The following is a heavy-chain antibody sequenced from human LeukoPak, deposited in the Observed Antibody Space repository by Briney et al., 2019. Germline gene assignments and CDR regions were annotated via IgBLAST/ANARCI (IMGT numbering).Heavy chain of an antibody. Sequence: ASVPVSFMATGYTFIDYYMHWVRPAPGQGLEWMEWINPNSGGTNYSQKFQGRVTMTRDTSISTAYMDLSSLRSDDTAVYYCAIGPRYFGWLLPDYWGQGTLVTVSS. CDR3: AIGPRYFGWLLPDY. CDR1: GYTFIDYY. J-gene: IGHJ4*02. D-gene: IGHD3-9*01. CDR2: INPNSGGT. V-gene: IGHV1-2*02.